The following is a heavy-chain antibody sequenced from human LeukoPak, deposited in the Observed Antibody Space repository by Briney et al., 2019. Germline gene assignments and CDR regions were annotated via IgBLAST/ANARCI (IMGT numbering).Heavy chain of an antibody. D-gene: IGHD1-26*01. CDR3: ASRGSSKDAFDI. V-gene: IGHV3-66*01. CDR2: IDSGGST. CDR1: GFTVSSNY. Sequence: GGSLRLSCAASGFTVSSNYMSWVRQAPGKGLEWVSVIDSGGSTFYADSVKGRFTISRDNSKNTLYLQMNSLRAEDTAVYYCASRGSSKDAFDIWGQGTMVTVSS. J-gene: IGHJ3*02.